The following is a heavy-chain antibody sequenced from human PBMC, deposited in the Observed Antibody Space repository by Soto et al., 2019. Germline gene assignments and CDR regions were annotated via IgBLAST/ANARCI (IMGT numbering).Heavy chain of an antibody. Sequence: ASVKVSCKASGYTFTGHYMHWVRQAPGQGLEWMGWVCPNTGGTNYAQRFQGRVTMTRDTSTSTAYMELSRLRSDDTAVYYCARDSHYDILTGYSRNAFDIWGQGTMVTVSS. D-gene: IGHD3-9*01. CDR2: VCPNTGGT. CDR3: ARDSHYDILTGYSRNAFDI. CDR1: GYTFTGHY. J-gene: IGHJ3*02. V-gene: IGHV1-2*02.